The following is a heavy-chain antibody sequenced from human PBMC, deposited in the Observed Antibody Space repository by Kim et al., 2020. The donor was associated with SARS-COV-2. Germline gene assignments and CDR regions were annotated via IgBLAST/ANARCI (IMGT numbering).Heavy chain of an antibody. CDR2: IYYSGST. J-gene: IGHJ5*02. CDR3: ARGITFGGVIVIRRAWFDP. D-gene: IGHD3-16*02. V-gene: IGHV4-61*01. CDR1: GGSVSSGSYY. Sequence: SETLSLTCTVSGGSVSSGSYYWSWIRQPPGKGLEWIGYIYYSGSTNYNPSLTSRVTISVDTSKNQFSLKLSSVTAADTAVYYCARGITFGGVIVIRRAWFDPWGQGTLVTVSS.